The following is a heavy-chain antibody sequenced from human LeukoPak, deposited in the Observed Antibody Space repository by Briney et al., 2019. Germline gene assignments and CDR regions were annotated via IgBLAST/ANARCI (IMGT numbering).Heavy chain of an antibody. V-gene: IGHV3-20*04. Sequence: GGSLRLSCAASGFTFDDYGMSWVRQAPGKGLEWVSGINWNGGSTGYADSVKGRFTISRDNAKNSLYLQMNSLRAEDTALYYCARGGRYDILAGYSFDYWGQGTLVTVSS. D-gene: IGHD3-9*01. CDR2: INWNGGST. CDR3: ARGGRYDILAGYSFDY. J-gene: IGHJ4*02. CDR1: GFTFDDYG.